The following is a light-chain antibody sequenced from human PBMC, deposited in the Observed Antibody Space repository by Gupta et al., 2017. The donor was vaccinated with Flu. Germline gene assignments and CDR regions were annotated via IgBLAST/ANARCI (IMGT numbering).Light chain of an antibody. CDR2: END. CDR1: SSNLGNNY. Sequence: QSVLTQPPSVSAAPGQKVTISCSGSSSNLGNNYVSWYQQLPGTAPTLLIYENDKRPSGIPDRFSGSKSGTSATLGITGLQTGDEADYYCGTWDSSLSAGRVFGGGTKLTVL. J-gene: IGLJ3*02. CDR3: GTWDSSLSAGRV. V-gene: IGLV1-51*02.